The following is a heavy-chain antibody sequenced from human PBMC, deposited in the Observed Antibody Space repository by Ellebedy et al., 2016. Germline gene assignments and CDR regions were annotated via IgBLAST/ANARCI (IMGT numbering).Heavy chain of an antibody. CDR3: TTGVGASAEGH. J-gene: IGHJ4*02. D-gene: IGHD1-26*01. CDR2: IKNKAGGETT. CDR1: GFTFSSAW. Sequence: GESLKISCAASGFTFSSAWMSWVRQAPGKGLEWVGRIKNKAGGETTDYAAPVKGRFTISRDDSKNTLDLQMNSLKTEDTAVYYCTTGVGASAEGHWGQGTLVTVSS. V-gene: IGHV3-15*01.